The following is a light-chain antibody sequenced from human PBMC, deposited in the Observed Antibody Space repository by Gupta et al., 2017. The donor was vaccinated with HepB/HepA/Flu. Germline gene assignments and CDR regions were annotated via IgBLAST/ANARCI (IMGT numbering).Light chain of an antibody. CDR1: SRKVGGYNY. CDR3: SSYTSSSTL. J-gene: IGLJ2*01. V-gene: IGLV2-14*03. CDR2: DVR. Sequence: QSALTQPASVSRSPGEPITISCTGTSRKVGGYNYASWYQQHTGKPPQLLIYDVRNRPSGVSNRFSGSKSGNTASLTISGLQAEDEADYYCSSYTSSSTLFGGGTKLTVL.